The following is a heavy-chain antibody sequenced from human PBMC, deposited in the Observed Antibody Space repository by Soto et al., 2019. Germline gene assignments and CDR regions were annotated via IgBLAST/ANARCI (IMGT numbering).Heavy chain of an antibody. V-gene: IGHV1-18*01. D-gene: IGHD2-15*01. CDR3: ASRLGYCGGGTCLRGYYYYMDV. CDR1: GYTFSSYG. Sequence: ASVKVSCKASGYTFSSYGITWVRQAPGQRLEWLGWINGNNGNTNYGQNLQDRVTMTTDTSTSTAYLELRSLRSDDTAVYYCASRLGYCGGGTCLRGYYYYMDVWGKGTTVTVSS. CDR2: INGNNGNT. J-gene: IGHJ6*03.